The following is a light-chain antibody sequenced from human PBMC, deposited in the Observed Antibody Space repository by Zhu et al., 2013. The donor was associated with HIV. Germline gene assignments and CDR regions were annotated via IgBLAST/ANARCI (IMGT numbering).Light chain of an antibody. Sequence: QSVLTQPPSVSAAPGQRVTISCSGSDSNIGNNYVSWYQQFPGTAPKLLIFDNNRRPSGIPDRFSGSKSGTSATLVITGLRTGDEAHYYCGTWDNSLSAGRVFGGGTWLTVL. CDR2: DNN. CDR3: GTWDNSLSAGRV. J-gene: IGLJ2*01. V-gene: IGLV1-51*01. CDR1: DSNIGNNY.